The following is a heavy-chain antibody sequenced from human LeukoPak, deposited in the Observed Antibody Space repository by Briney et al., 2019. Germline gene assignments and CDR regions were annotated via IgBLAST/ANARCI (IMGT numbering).Heavy chain of an antibody. Sequence: GGSLRLSCATSGFIFSNYWMSWVRQAPGKGLEWVANIKQDGSETYYVDSVKGRFTISRDDAKNSLYLQMNSLRAEDTAVYYCAREVGGFRNYYYYYMDVWGKGTTVTVSS. CDR2: IKQDGSET. D-gene: IGHD1-26*01. CDR3: AREVGGFRNYYYYYMDV. V-gene: IGHV3-7*01. J-gene: IGHJ6*03. CDR1: GFIFSNYW.